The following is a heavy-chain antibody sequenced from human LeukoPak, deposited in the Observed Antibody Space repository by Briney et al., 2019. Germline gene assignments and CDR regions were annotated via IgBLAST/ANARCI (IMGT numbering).Heavy chain of an antibody. J-gene: IGHJ6*03. CDR2: ISGSGDST. Sequence: GGSLRLSCAASGFTFSSHGMSWVRQAPGKGLEWVSAISGSGDSTHYADSVKGRFTISRDNSKNTLYLQMNSLRDEDTAVYYCAKGPRSVLLWFGETYYMDVWGKGTTVTISS. CDR1: GFTFSSHG. V-gene: IGHV3-23*01. CDR3: AKGPRSVLLWFGETYYMDV. D-gene: IGHD3-10*01.